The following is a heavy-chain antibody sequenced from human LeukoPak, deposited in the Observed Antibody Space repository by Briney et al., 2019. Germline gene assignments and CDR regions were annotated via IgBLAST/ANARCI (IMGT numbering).Heavy chain of an antibody. V-gene: IGHV4-38-2*01. CDR2: IYHSRST. J-gene: IGHJ3*02. Sequence: SETLSLTCAVSGYSISSGYYWGWIRQPPGKGLEWIGSIYHSRSTYYNPSLKSRVTISVDTSKNQFSLKLSSVTAADTAVYYCARLYCSSTSCYLNAFDIWGQGTMVTVSS. D-gene: IGHD2-2*01. CDR3: ARLYCSSTSCYLNAFDI. CDR1: GYSISSGYY.